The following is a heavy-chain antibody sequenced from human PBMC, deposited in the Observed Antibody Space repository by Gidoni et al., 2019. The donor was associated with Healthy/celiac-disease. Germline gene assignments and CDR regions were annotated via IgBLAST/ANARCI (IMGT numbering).Heavy chain of an antibody. D-gene: IGHD3-3*01. CDR3: ARPRGIPYDFWSGTHNYYYYMDV. CDR2: IYYSGST. CDR1: GGSISSSSYY. J-gene: IGHJ6*03. V-gene: IGHV4-39*01. Sequence: QLQLQESGPGLVKTSETLSLTCTVSGGSISSSSYYWGWIRQPPGKGLEWIGSIYYSGSTYYNPSLKSRVTISVDTSKNQFSLKLSSVTAADTAVYYCARPRGIPYDFWSGTHNYYYYMDVWGKGTTVTVSS.